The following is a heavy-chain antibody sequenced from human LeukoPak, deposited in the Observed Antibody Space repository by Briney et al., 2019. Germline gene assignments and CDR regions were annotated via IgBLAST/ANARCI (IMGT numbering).Heavy chain of an antibody. CDR2: IHYTGST. V-gene: IGHV4-59*08. J-gene: IGHJ4*02. Sequence: SETLSLTCTVSGGSISSYYWSWIRQPPRKGLEWIGYIHYTGSTNYNPSLKSRVTISVDTSKNQFSLKLSSVTAADTAVYYCARGSYYDFWSGYYSSWGQGTLVTVSS. D-gene: IGHD3-3*01. CDR3: ARGSYYDFWSGYYSS. CDR1: GGSISSYY.